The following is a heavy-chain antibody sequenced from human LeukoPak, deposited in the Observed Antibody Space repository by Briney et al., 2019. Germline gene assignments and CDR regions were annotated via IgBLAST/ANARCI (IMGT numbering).Heavy chain of an antibody. J-gene: IGHJ4*02. Sequence: GGSLRLSCAVSGSTFSDYSMHWVRQAPGKGLEWVAVTSHDGDKEYYADSVKGRFTISRDNAKNSLYLQMNSLRAEDTAVYYCGVSVVIPAAFDHWGQGTLVTVSS. D-gene: IGHD2-2*01. CDR3: GVSVVIPAAFDH. CDR2: TSHDGDKE. V-gene: IGHV3-30*04. CDR1: GSTFSDYS.